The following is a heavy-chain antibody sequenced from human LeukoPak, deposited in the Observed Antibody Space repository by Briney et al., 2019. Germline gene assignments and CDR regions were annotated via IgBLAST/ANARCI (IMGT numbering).Heavy chain of an antibody. CDR1: GGSFSGYY. J-gene: IGHJ4*02. CDR3: ARGANSFDY. Sequence: PSETLSLTCAVYGGSFSGYYWSWIRQPPGKGLEWIGEINHSGSTNYNPSLKSRVTISVDTSKNQFSLKLSSVTAADTAVYYCARGANSFDYWGQGTLVTVSS. CDR2: INHSGST. V-gene: IGHV4-34*01.